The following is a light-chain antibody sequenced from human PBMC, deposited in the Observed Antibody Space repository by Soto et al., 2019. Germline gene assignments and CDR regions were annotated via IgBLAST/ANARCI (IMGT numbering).Light chain of an antibody. CDR1: QSSSSW. V-gene: IGKV1-5*01. J-gene: IGKJ1*01. CDR2: DAS. Sequence: DIQMTQSPSTLSASVGDRVTITCRASQSSSSWLAWYQQKPGKAPKLLIYDASSLESGVPSRFSGSGSGTEFTLTISSLLPDDFATYYCQQYNSYPAFGQGTKVEIK. CDR3: QQYNSYPA.